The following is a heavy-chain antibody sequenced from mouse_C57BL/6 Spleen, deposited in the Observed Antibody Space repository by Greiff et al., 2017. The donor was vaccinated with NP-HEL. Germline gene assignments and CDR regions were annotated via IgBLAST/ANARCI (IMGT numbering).Heavy chain of an antibody. D-gene: IGHD2-3*01. J-gene: IGHJ2*01. Sequence: VQLQQSGPELVKPGASVKISCKASGYAFSSSWMNWVKQRPGKGLEWIGRIYPGDGDTNYNGKFKGKATLTADKSSSTAYMQLSSLTSEDSAVYCCARDPIYDGYYLDYWGQGTTLTVSS. CDR2: IYPGDGDT. CDR1: GYAFSSSW. V-gene: IGHV1-82*01. CDR3: ARDPIYDGYYLDY.